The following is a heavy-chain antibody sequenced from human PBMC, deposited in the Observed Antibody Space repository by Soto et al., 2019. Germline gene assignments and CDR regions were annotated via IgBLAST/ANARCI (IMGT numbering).Heavy chain of an antibody. J-gene: IGHJ6*02. V-gene: IGHV1-69*13. CDR1: GGTFSSYA. D-gene: IGHD1-20*01. Sequence: SVKVSCKASGGTFSSYAISWVRQSPGQGLEWMGGILPIFGTANYAQKFQGRVTITADESTSTAYMELSSMRSEDTAVYYCARGPPTGVTGTYYYYYGMDVWGPGTTVTVSS. CDR2: ILPIFGTA. CDR3: ARGPPTGVTGTYYYYYGMDV.